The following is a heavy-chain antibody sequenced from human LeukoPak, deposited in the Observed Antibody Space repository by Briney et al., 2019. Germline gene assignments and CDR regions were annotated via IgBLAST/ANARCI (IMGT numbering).Heavy chain of an antibody. Sequence: SETLSLTCTVSGGSISSHYWSWIRQPPGKGLEWIGYIYYSGSTNYNPPLKSRVTISVDTSKNQFSLKLSSVTAADTAVYYCARDDSSGYYYSFDYWGQGTLVTVSS. CDR3: ARDDSSGYYYSFDY. V-gene: IGHV4-59*11. CDR2: IYYSGST. J-gene: IGHJ4*02. D-gene: IGHD3-22*01. CDR1: GGSISSHY.